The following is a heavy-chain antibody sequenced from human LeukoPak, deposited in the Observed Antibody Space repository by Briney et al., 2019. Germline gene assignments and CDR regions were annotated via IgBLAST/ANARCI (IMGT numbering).Heavy chain of an antibody. CDR2: ITKSGDQT. J-gene: IGHJ3*02. D-gene: IGHD5-24*01. CDR3: VKSAGKDGYRDVFDI. V-gene: IGHV3-23*01. Sequence: WIRQAPGKGLEWVSTITKSGDQTHYADSVRGLFTISRDIFKNTLYLQMNSLRAEDTAVYHCVKSAGKDGYRDVFDIWGQGTVVTVSS.